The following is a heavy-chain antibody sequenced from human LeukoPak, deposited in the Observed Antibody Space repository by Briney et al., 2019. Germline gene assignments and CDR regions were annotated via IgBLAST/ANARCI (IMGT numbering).Heavy chain of an antibody. Sequence: SETLSLTCTVSGGSISSYYWSWIRQRAGKGLEWIGRIYTSGSTNYNPSLKSRVTMSVDTSKNPFSLKLSSVTAADTAVYYCARDSYYYDSSGPGDAFDIWGQGTMVTVSS. CDR1: GGSISSYY. D-gene: IGHD3-22*01. V-gene: IGHV4-4*07. J-gene: IGHJ3*02. CDR3: ARDSYYYDSSGPGDAFDI. CDR2: IYTSGST.